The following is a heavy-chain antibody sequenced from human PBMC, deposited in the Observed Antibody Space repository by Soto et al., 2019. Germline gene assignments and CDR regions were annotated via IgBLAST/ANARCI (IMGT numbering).Heavy chain of an antibody. J-gene: IGHJ3*02. CDR3: VVGDSTSSGGTGPDI. D-gene: IGHD2-8*02. CDR2: INPNSGGT. Sequence: QVQLVQSGAEVKKPGASVKVSCKASGYTFTGYYMHWVRQAPGQGLEWMGWINPNSGGTNYAQKFQGWVTMTRDTPISTAYMELSRLRSDDTAVYYCVVGDSTSSGGTGPDIWGQGTMVTVSS. CDR1: GYTFTGYY. V-gene: IGHV1-2*04.